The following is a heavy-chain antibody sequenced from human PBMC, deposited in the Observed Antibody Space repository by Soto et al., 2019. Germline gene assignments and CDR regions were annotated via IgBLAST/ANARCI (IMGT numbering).Heavy chain of an antibody. V-gene: IGHV4-59*08. CDR1: GVSISTYY. CDR2: IYYTGST. Sequence: PSETLSLTCTVSGVSISTYYLSWIRQPPGKGLEWIGYIYYTGSTSYNPSLESRVTMSVDTSKNQFSLKLNSVTAADTAVYFCARHKYYSKIWFGPWGQGTLVTVSS. J-gene: IGHJ5*02. D-gene: IGHD4-4*01. CDR3: ARHKYYSKIWFGP.